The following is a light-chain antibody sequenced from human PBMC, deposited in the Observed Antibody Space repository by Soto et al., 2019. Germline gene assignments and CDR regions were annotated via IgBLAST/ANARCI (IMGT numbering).Light chain of an antibody. Sequence: DIQMTQSPSSLSASVGDRVTITCRAGQSISEYLSWYQQKPGKAPNLLIYSTSTLQSGVPSRFSGSGSGTDFTLTIRSLQPENFATYYCLQNYTTPWTFGQGTKVEIK. J-gene: IGKJ1*01. CDR2: STS. CDR1: QSISEY. V-gene: IGKV1-39*01. CDR3: LQNYTTPWT.